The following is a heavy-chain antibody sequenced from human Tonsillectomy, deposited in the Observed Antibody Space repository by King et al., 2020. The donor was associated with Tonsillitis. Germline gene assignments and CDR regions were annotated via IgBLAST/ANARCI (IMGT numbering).Heavy chain of an antibody. CDR2: MYSSGTN. D-gene: IGHD1-26*01. V-gene: IGHV4-39*01. Sequence: QLQESGPGVVKPSETLSLTCTVSCGSISSGDHFWAWIRQPPGKGLEWVGYMYSSGTNFYHPSLKSRIAISGGTSENRFSLKLSSVTAADTAVYFCARYVSGSFDYWGQGALVTVSS. CDR1: CGSISSGDHF. J-gene: IGHJ4*02. CDR3: ARYVSGSFDY.